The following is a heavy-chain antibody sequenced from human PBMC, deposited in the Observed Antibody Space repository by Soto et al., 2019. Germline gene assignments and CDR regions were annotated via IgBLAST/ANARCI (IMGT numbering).Heavy chain of an antibody. CDR2: ISAYNGNT. Sequence: QVPLVQSGAEVKKPGASVKVSCKASGYTFTSYGISWVRQAPGQGLEWMGWISAYNGNTNYAQKLQGRVTMTTDTSTSTAYMELRSLRSDDTAVYYCARDRSSSWYSPHTYFDYWGQGTLVTVSS. V-gene: IGHV1-18*01. D-gene: IGHD6-13*01. CDR3: ARDRSSSWYSPHTYFDY. J-gene: IGHJ4*02. CDR1: GYTFTSYG.